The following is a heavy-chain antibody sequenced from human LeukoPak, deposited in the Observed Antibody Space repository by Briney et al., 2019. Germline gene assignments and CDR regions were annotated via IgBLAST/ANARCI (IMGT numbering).Heavy chain of an antibody. CDR3: AKGRWTLDY. CDR2: ISVSGGST. CDR1: GFIFSSYA. D-gene: IGHD3/OR15-3a*01. Sequence: PGGSLRLSCAASGFIFSSYAVSWVRQAPGKGLEWVSTISVSGGSTYYADSVKGRFTISRDNSKNTLYLQMNSLRADDTAVYYCAKGRWTLDYWGQGTLVTVSS. V-gene: IGHV3-23*01. J-gene: IGHJ4*02.